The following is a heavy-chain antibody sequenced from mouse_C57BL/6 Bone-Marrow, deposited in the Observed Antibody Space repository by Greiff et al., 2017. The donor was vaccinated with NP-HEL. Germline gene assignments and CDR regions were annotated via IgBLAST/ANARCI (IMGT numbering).Heavy chain of an antibody. D-gene: IGHD2-3*01. CDR2: IYYSGTI. CDR1: GISITTGNYR. V-gene: IGHV3-5*01. CDR3: ARERRYDGYLDY. J-gene: IGHJ2*01. Sequence: EVKLVESGPGLVKPSQPVFLTCTVTGISITTGNYRWSWIRQFPGNKLEWIGYIYYSGTITYNPSLTSRTTITRDTPKNQFFLEMNSLTAEDTATYYCARERRYDGYLDYWGQGTTLTVSS.